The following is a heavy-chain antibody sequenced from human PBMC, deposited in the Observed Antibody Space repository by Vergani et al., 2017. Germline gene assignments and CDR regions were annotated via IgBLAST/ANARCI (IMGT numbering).Heavy chain of an antibody. CDR3: AKAWGYSSSWYLYYYYGMDV. V-gene: IGHV3-30*18. CDR2: ISYDGSNK. CDR1: GFTFSSYG. J-gene: IGHJ6*02. D-gene: IGHD6-13*01. Sequence: QVQLVESGGGVVQPGRSLRLSCAASGFTFSSYGMHWVRQAPGKGLEWVAVISYDGSNKYYADSVKGRFTISRDNSKNTLYLQMNSLRAEDTAVYYCAKAWGYSSSWYLYYYYGMDVWGQGTTVTVSS.